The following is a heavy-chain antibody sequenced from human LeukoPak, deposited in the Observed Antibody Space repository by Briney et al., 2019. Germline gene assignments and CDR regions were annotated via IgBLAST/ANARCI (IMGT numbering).Heavy chain of an antibody. CDR2: IRYDGSNK. CDR1: GFTFSSYG. J-gene: IGHJ2*01. V-gene: IGHV3-30*02. D-gene: IGHD4-17*01. CDR3: AKDPDSDDYGDAASWYFDL. Sequence: HAGWSLRLSCAASGFTFSSYGMHWVRQAPGKGLEWVAFIRYDGSNKYCADSVKGRFTISRDNSKNTLYLQMNSLRAEDTAVYYCAKDPDSDDYGDAASWYFDLWGRGTLVTVSS.